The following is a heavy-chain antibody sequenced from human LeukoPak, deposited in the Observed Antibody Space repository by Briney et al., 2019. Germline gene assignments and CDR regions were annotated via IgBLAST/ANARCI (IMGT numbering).Heavy chain of an antibody. V-gene: IGHV5-51*01. CDR2: IYPRDSDT. J-gene: IGHJ4*02. Sequence: GESLKISRKASGYTFTHQWIGWVRQKSGSGLECMGIIYPRDSDTRYSPSFQGHVTISADTSINTAYLEWSRLEASDTAIYYCARHSDVIGAIWGQGTLVTVSS. CDR3: ARHSDVIGAI. CDR1: GYTFTHQW. D-gene: IGHD3-10*01.